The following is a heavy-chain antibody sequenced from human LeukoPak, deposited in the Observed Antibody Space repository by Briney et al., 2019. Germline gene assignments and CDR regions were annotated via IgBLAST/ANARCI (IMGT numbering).Heavy chain of an antibody. CDR1: GGSISSSSYY. V-gene: IGHV4-39*07. D-gene: IGHD4-17*01. J-gene: IGHJ4*02. CDR2: IYYSGST. CDR3: ARELDYGDYVGGPYYFDY. Sequence: SETLSLTCTVSGGSISSSSYYWGWIRQPPGKGLEWIGSIYYSGSTYYNPSLTSRVTISVDTSKNQFSLKLSSVTAADTAVYYCARELDYGDYVGGPYYFDYWGQGTLVTVSS.